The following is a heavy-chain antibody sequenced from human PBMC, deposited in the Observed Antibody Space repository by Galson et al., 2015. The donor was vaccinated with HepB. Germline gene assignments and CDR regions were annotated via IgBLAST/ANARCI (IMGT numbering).Heavy chain of an antibody. Sequence: SLRLSCAASGCTFSNYAFHWVRQAPGKGLEWVALISYVGINKYYADTLNGRFTISRDKSKNTLFLQMNNMRGEDTALYYCASLETRGMTTMPFDYWGQGTLVTVSS. D-gene: IGHD5-24*01. V-gene: IGHV3-30-3*02. CDR3: ASLETRGMTTMPFDY. CDR1: GCTFSNYA. CDR2: ISYVGINK. J-gene: IGHJ4*02.